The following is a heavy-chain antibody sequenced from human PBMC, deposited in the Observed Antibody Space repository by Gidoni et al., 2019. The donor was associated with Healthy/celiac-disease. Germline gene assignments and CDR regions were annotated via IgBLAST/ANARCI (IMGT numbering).Heavy chain of an antibody. V-gene: IGHV1-46*01. D-gene: IGHD5-18*01. Sequence: QVQLVQSGAEVKKPGASVKVSCKASGYTFPSYYMPWVRQAPGQGLEWMGIINPSGGSTSYAQKFQGRVTMTRDTSTSTVYMELSSLRSEDTAVYYCARVLRGDPQIQADAFDIWGQGTMVTVSS. CDR3: ARVLRGDPQIQADAFDI. CDR2: INPSGGST. J-gene: IGHJ3*02. CDR1: GYTFPSYY.